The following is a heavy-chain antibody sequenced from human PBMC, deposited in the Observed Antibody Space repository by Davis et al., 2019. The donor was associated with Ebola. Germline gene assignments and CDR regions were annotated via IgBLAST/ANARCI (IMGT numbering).Heavy chain of an antibody. V-gene: IGHV3-11*01. CDR2: ISSSGSTI. D-gene: IGHD6-19*01. Sequence: GESLKISCAASGFTFSDYYMSWIRQAPGKGLEWVSYISSSGSTIYYADSVKGRFTISRDNAKNSLYLQMNSLRAEDTAVYYCARFSVAGLNAFDIWGQGTMVTVSS. J-gene: IGHJ3*02. CDR1: GFTFSDYY. CDR3: ARFSVAGLNAFDI.